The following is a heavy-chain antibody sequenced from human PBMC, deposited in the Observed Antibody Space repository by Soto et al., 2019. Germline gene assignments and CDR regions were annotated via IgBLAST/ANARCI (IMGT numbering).Heavy chain of an antibody. CDR1: GFTFSSYP. J-gene: IGHJ5*02. Sequence: GGSLSLSCAASGFTFSSYPMSWVRKAPGKGLEWVSAIGGITTITYYADSVRGRFTISRENSKNTLYLQMSSLRAEDTAVYYCAKDHLTSGGTFWFDPWGQGTLVTVSS. CDR3: AKDHLTSGGTFWFDP. V-gene: IGHV3-23*01. CDR2: IGGITTIT. D-gene: IGHD6-13*01.